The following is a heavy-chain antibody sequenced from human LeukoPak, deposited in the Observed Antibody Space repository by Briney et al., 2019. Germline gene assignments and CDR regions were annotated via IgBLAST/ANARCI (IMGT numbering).Heavy chain of an antibody. J-gene: IGHJ5*02. CDR2: INSNSGGT. D-gene: IGHD3-10*01. CDR1: GYTFTGYY. Sequence: GASVKVSCKASGYTFTGYYLHWVRQAPGQGLEWMGWINSNSGGTNYAQKFQGRVTMTRDTSITTAYMELSRLTSDDTAVYYCARVLATTMVRAVIWFDPWGQGTLVTVSS. V-gene: IGHV1-2*02. CDR3: ARVLATTMVRAVIWFDP.